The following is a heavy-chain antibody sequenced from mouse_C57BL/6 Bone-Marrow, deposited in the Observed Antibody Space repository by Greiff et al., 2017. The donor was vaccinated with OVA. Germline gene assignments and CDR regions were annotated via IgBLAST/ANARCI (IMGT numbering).Heavy chain of an antibody. Sequence: EVKVVESGGGLVKPGGSLKLSCAASGFTFSSYAMSWVRQTPEKRLEWVATISDGGSYTYSPDNVKGRLAISKNSSKNNLNLQRGQLKSEDTAMYYCARGDLPWFAYWGQGTLVTVSA. V-gene: IGHV5-4*03. D-gene: IGHD2-1*01. CDR3: ARGDLPWFAY. J-gene: IGHJ3*01. CDR2: ISDGGSYT. CDR1: GFTFSSYA.